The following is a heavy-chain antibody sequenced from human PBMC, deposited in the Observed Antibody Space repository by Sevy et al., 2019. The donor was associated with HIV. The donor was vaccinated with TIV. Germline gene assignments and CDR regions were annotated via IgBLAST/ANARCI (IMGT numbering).Heavy chain of an antibody. Sequence: GGSLRLSCAASIFTFNIYGMQWVRQAPGKGLEWVAYMRKDGLSTYYADSVKGRFTISRDSSKNTLYLQMNSLRIEDAALYYCTRETTYYDASGPVPGDLWGQGTMVTVSS. CDR1: IFTFNIYG. D-gene: IGHD3-16*01. J-gene: IGHJ3*01. CDR3: TRETTYYDASGPVPGDL. V-gene: IGHV3-30*02. CDR2: MRKDGLST.